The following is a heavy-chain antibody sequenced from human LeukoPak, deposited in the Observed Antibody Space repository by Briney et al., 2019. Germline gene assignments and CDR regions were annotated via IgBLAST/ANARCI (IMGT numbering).Heavy chain of an antibody. CDR3: ASGLRYFDLYY. CDR2: IYTSGST. Sequence: SSETLSLTCTVSGGSISSYYWSWLRQPAGKGLKWIGRIYTSGSTNYNPSLKSRVTMSVDTSKNQFSLKLSSVTAADTAVYYCASGLRYFDLYYWGQGTLVTVSS. CDR1: GGSISSYY. J-gene: IGHJ4*02. D-gene: IGHD3-9*01. V-gene: IGHV4-4*07.